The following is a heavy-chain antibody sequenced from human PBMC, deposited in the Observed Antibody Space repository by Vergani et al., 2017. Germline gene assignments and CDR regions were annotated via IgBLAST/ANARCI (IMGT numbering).Heavy chain of an antibody. J-gene: IGHJ4*02. CDR2: IHPADSDT. V-gene: IGHV5-51*01. D-gene: IGHD3-22*01. CDR3: ARLYGRDSSGSKYCDY. CDR1: GYSFTNYW. Sequence: EVQLVQSGAEVKKPGESLKISCQISGYSFTNYWIGWVRQMPGKGLEWMGIIHPADSDTRYSPSFQCQVTLSVDKSISTAYLQRSSLRASDSAMYYCARLYGRDSSGSKYCDYWGQGTLVTVSS.